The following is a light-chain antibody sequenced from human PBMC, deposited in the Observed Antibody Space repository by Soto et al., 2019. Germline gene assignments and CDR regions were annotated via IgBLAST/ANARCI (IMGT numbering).Light chain of an antibody. CDR1: QSVSSSY. V-gene: IGKV3-20*01. Sequence: EIVLTQSPGTLSLSPGERATLSCRASQSVSSSYLAWYQQKPGQAPRLLIYGSSSRATGIPHRFSGSGSGTYLPLTISRLEPEDFALYYCQQYGSSPRTFGQGTKVEIK. CDR2: GSS. J-gene: IGKJ1*01. CDR3: QQYGSSPRT.